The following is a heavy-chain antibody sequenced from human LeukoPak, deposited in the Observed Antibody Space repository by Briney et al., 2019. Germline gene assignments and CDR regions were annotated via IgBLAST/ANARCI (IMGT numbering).Heavy chain of an antibody. V-gene: IGHV3-7*01. J-gene: IGHJ4*02. CDR3: ARVFTSSNWYCRY. Sequence: GGSLRLSCAASGFTFSSPWMHWVRQAPGKGLEWVANIKEDGSEKYYVDSVKGRFTISRDNAKNSVYLQMNSLRAEDTAVYYCARVFTSSNWYCRYWGQGTLVTVSS. CDR2: IKEDGSEK. CDR1: GFTFSSPW. D-gene: IGHD6-13*01.